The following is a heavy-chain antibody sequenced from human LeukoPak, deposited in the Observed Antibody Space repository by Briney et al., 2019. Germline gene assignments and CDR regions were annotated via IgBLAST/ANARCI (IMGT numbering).Heavy chain of an antibody. J-gene: IGHJ2*01. CDR2: ISGSGGRT. Sequence: GGSLRLSCAASGFTFSSYAMSWVRQAPGKVLEWVSAISGSGGRTYYADSVKGRFTISRDNSKNALYLQMNSLRAEDTAVYYCAKSDRFRVHCSSTSCYGWYFDLWGRGTLVTVSS. D-gene: IGHD2-2*01. CDR1: GFTFSSYA. V-gene: IGHV3-23*01. CDR3: AKSDRFRVHCSSTSCYGWYFDL.